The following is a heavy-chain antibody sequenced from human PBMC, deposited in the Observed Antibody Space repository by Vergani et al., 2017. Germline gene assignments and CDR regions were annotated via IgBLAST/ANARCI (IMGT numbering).Heavy chain of an antibody. D-gene: IGHD3-10*01. CDR3: LRRNNVVRETDYFDY. V-gene: IGHV4-30-2*01. CDR1: GGSISSGAFS. J-gene: IGHJ4*02. CDR2: IFQSGSP. Sequence: QLQLQESGSGLVKPSQTLSLNCAASGGSISSGAFSWGWLRQPPGRGLQWIGHIFQSGSPDYHASIKSRVNISLDKSKNHFSLSVSSVTAADTAVYYCLRRNNVVRETDYFDYWGQGILVTVSS.